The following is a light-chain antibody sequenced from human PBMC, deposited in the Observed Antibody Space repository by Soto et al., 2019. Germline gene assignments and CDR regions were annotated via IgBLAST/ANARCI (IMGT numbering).Light chain of an antibody. CDR2: DTS. J-gene: IGKJ5*01. CDR1: QSIAGY. Sequence: EIVLTQSAATLSLSPGERATLSCRASQSIAGYLAWYQKKPGQAPRLLIYDTSNRVTGVPARFSGSGSGTDFTLSISSLEPEDFAVYYCQQRSNWPPITFGQGTRLEIK. V-gene: IGKV3-11*01. CDR3: QQRSNWPPIT.